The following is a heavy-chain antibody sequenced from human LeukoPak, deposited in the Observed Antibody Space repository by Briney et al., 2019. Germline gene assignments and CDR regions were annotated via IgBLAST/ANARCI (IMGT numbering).Heavy chain of an antibody. J-gene: IGHJ6*03. CDR2: IIPIFGTA. D-gene: IGHD3-3*01. Sequence: GASVKVSCKASGGTFSSYAISWVRQAPGQGLEWMGGIIPIFGTANYAQKFQGRVTITADESTSTAYMELSSLRSEDTAVYYCAREQYDGITIFGARDYYYMDVWGKGTTVTVSS. CDR1: GGTFSSYA. V-gene: IGHV1-69*13. CDR3: AREQYDGITIFGARDYYYMDV.